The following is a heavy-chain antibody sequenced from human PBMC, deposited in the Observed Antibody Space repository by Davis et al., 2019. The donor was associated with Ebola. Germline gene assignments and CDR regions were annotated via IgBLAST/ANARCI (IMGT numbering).Heavy chain of an antibody. CDR2: IYHSGST. CDR1: GYSISSGYY. D-gene: IGHD3-22*01. Sequence: MPSETLSLTCTVSGYSISSGYYWGWIRQPPGKGLEWIGNIYHSGSTNYNPSLKSRVTISVDTSKNQFSLKLSSVTAADTAVYYCARVRYYEDFDAFDIWGQGTMVTVSS. CDR3: ARVRYYEDFDAFDI. V-gene: IGHV4-38-2*02. J-gene: IGHJ3*02.